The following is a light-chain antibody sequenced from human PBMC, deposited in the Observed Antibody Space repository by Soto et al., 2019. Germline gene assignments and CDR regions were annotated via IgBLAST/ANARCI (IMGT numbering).Light chain of an antibody. J-gene: IGKJ1*01. CDR2: GAS. CDR1: QSVSSN. Sequence: EIVMTQSPATLSVSPGERATLPCRASQSVSSNLAWYQQKPGQAPRLLIYGASTRATGIPARFSGSGSGTEFSLTFSTLQSEDSAAYSCQQYNNWPWTFGQGTKVEIK. CDR3: QQYNNWPWT. V-gene: IGKV3-15*01.